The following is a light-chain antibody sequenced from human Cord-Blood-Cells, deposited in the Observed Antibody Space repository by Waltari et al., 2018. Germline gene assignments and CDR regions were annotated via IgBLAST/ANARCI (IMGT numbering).Light chain of an antibody. CDR3: SSYTSSSTLV. J-gene: IGLJ2*01. CDR1: SSDVGGYNY. V-gene: IGLV2-14*01. CDR2: EVS. Sequence: QSALTPPASVSGSPGQSITISCTGTSSDVGGYNYVSWYQPHPGKAHKLMIYEVSNRPSGVSNRFSGSKSGNTASLTISGLQAEDEADYYCSSYTSSSTLVFGGGTKLTVL.